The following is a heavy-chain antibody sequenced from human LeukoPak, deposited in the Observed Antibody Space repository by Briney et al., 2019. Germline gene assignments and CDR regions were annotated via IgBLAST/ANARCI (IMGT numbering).Heavy chain of an antibody. D-gene: IGHD5-18*01. V-gene: IGHV4-34*01. CDR1: GGSFSGYY. J-gene: IGHJ5*02. Sequence: SETLSLTCAVYGGSFSGYYWSWIRQPPGKGLGWIGEINHSGSTNYNPSLKSRVTISVDTSKNQFSLKLISVTAADTAVYYCAREPKRVPRLDTAKYWFDPWGQGTLVTVSS. CDR2: INHSGST. CDR3: AREPKRVPRLDTAKYWFDP.